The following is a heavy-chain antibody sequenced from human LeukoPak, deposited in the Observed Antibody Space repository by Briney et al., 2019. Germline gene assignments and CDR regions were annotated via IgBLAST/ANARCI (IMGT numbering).Heavy chain of an antibody. Sequence: GSLLLSCAASGFTFSSYAMHWVRQAPGKGLEGVAVISYDGSNKYYADSVKGRFTISRDNSKNTLYLQMNSLRAEDTAVYYCAKDRVLRYFDWLPAFDYWGQGTLVTVSS. D-gene: IGHD3-9*01. CDR3: AKDRVLRYFDWLPAFDY. CDR1: GFTFSSYA. V-gene: IGHV3-30-3*01. CDR2: ISYDGSNK. J-gene: IGHJ4*02.